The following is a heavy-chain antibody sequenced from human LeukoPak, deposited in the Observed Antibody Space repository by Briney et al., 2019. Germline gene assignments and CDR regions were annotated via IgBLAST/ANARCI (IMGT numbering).Heavy chain of an antibody. D-gene: IGHD3-9*01. CDR2: INHSGST. Sequence: SETLSLTCAAYGGSFSGYYWSWIRQPPGKGLEWIGEINHSGSTNYNPSLESRVTISVDTSKNQFSLKLSSVTAADTAVYYCAELDILTGWGDNWFDPWGQGTLVTVSS. CDR1: GGSFSGYY. CDR3: AELDILTGWGDNWFDP. V-gene: IGHV4-34*01. J-gene: IGHJ5*02.